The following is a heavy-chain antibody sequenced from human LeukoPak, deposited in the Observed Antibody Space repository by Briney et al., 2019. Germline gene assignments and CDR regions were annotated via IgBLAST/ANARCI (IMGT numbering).Heavy chain of an antibody. CDR3: ARGPTWNPYWRKAGPGGHYYYGMDV. CDR2: IYYDGTT. V-gene: IGHV4-39*07. Sequence: SETLSLTCTASGGSISSDNHFWGWIRQPPGKGLEWIGVIYYDGTTYYSPSLKSRVTISVDTSKNQFSLKLSSVTAADTAVYYCARGPTWNPYWRKAGPGGHYYYGMDVWGQGTTVTVSS. CDR1: GGSISSDNHF. J-gene: IGHJ6*02. D-gene: IGHD1-1*01.